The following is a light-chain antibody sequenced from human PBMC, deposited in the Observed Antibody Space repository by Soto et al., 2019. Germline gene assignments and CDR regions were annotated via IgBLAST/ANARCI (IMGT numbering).Light chain of an antibody. Sequence: EIVLTQSPGTLSLSPGERATLSCRASQSVSSSYLAWYQQKPGQPPRLLIYGASSRATGIPDRFSGSGSGTDITLTISRLEPEDFAVYYCQQYGRSPLTFGPGTKVDIE. CDR1: QSVSSSY. V-gene: IGKV3-20*01. CDR3: QQYGRSPLT. J-gene: IGKJ3*01. CDR2: GAS.